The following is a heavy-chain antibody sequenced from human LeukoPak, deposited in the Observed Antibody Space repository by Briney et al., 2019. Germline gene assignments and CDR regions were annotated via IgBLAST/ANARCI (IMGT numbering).Heavy chain of an antibody. CDR1: GFYFANYA. J-gene: IGHJ3*02. CDR3: ARANVLLWFGESIGAFDI. Sequence: PGGSLRLSCAASGFYFANYAMNWVRQAPGKGLEWVSSISSSSSYIYYADSVKGRFTISRDNAKNSLYLQMNSLRAEDTAVYYCARANVLLWFGESIGAFDIWGQGTMVTVSS. CDR2: ISSSSSYI. D-gene: IGHD3-10*01. V-gene: IGHV3-21*01.